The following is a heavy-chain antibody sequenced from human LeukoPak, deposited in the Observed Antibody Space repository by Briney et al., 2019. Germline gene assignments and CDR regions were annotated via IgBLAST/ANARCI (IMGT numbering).Heavy chain of an antibody. J-gene: IGHJ4*02. V-gene: IGHV3-30*18. D-gene: IGHD3-10*01. Sequence: GGSLRLSCAASGFIIGRDSMNWVRQAPGKGLEWLAVTSYDGSRQYYADFVRGRFTISRENSKNTLYLHMSSLGVDDTAVYYCAKDWSEGSGSYIDYWGQGALVIVSS. CDR2: TSYDGSRQ. CDR1: GFIIGRDS. CDR3: AKDWSEGSGSYIDY.